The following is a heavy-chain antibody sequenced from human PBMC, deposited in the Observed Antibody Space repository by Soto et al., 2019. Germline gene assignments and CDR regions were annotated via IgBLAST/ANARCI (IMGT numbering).Heavy chain of an antibody. CDR1: GGTFNTYS. CDR2: ISPMFGAA. CDR3: AREVQVHTPAFVY. J-gene: IGHJ4*02. V-gene: IGHV1-69*19. D-gene: IGHD3-10*01. Sequence: QVPLVQSGAEMKKPGSSVKVSCQSSGGTFNTYSMNWVRQAPGQGPEWMGDISPMFGAANYAPKFQGRVTITADESTGTSYMQLSSLTSEDTALYFCAREVQVHTPAFVYWGQGTLVTV.